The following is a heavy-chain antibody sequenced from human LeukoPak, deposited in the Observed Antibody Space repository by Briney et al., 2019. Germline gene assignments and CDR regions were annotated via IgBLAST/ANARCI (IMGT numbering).Heavy chain of an antibody. Sequence: GASVTVSCKASGYTFTVYSVHWVRQAPGQGLEWLGQINPNSGGTNYAQNFQGRVTMTRDTSVSTAYMELSRLRSDDTAVYYCARMFGPDAGFDYWGQGTLVPVSS. D-gene: IGHD3-16*01. V-gene: IGHV1-2*06. CDR2: INPNSGGT. CDR3: ARMFGPDAGFDY. J-gene: IGHJ4*02. CDR1: GYTFTVYS.